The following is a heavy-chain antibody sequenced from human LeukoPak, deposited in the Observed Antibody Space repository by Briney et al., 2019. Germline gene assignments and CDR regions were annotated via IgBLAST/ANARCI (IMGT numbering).Heavy chain of an antibody. V-gene: IGHV1-46*01. J-gene: IGHJ4*02. D-gene: IGHD3-16*01. Sequence: GASVKVSCKASGYTFTSYYMHWVRQAPGQGLEWMGIINPSGGSTSYAQKFQGRVTMTRDTSTSTVYMELSSLRSQDTAVYYCARDHGATGHDYWGQGTLVTVSS. CDR2: INPSGGST. CDR1: GYTFTSYY. CDR3: ARDHGATGHDY.